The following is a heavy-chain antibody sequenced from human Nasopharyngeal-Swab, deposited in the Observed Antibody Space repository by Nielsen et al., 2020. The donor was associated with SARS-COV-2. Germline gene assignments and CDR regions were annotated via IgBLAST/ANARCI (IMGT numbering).Heavy chain of an antibody. CDR2: INTNTGNP. V-gene: IGHV7-4-1*01. D-gene: IGHD1-26*01. J-gene: IGHJ6*03. CDR1: GYTFTSYA. Sequence: ASVKVSCKASGYTFTSYAMNWVRQALGQGLEWMGWINTNTGNPTYAQGFTGRFVFSLDTSVSTAYLQICSLKAEDTAVYYCARTGRMGAYPNPYYYYYYMDVWGKGTTVTVSS. CDR3: ARTGRMGAYPNPYYYYYYMDV.